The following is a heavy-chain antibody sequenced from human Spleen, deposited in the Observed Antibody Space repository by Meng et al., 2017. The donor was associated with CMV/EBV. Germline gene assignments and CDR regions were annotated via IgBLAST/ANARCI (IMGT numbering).Heavy chain of an antibody. D-gene: IGHD2-8*02. CDR3: AKDLSWWADNYYSYGMDV. Sequence: SCTASGFTFSSYAMHWVRQAPGKGLEWVAFIRYDGSSKYYTDSVKGRFTISRDNSKNTLYLVMNSLRAEDTAVYYCAKDLSWWADNYYSYGMDVWGQGTTVTVSS. V-gene: IGHV3-30*02. CDR1: GFTFSSYA. J-gene: IGHJ6*02. CDR2: IRYDGSSK.